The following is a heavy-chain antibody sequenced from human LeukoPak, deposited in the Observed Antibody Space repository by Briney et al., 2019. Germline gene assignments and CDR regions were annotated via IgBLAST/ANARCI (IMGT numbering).Heavy chain of an antibody. CDR3: AKVGPGIAAAGTHFGAFDI. CDR1: GFTFSSYG. Sequence: PGRSLRLSCAASGFTFSSYGMLWVRQAPGKGLEWVAVIWYDGSNKYYADSVKGRFTISRDNSKNTLYLQMNSLRAEDTAVYYCAKVGPGIAAAGTHFGAFDIWGQGTMVTVSS. CDR2: IWYDGSNK. J-gene: IGHJ3*02. V-gene: IGHV3-33*06. D-gene: IGHD6-13*01.